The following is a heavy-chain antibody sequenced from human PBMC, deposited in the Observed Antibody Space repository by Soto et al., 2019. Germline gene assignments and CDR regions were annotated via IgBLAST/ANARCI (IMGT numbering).Heavy chain of an antibody. J-gene: IGHJ4*02. Sequence: GGSLRLSCSASGFIFSDYAVGWVRQAGGKGREWLSGIKYNGEIIESADSAEDRFFISRYNSTATLYLQITGLGPEDTAIYYCAKRASYGAKVTFFDSWGQGTPVTAPQ. CDR1: GFIFSDYA. V-gene: IGHV3-64D*08. CDR3: AKRASYGAKVTFFDS. D-gene: IGHD2-21*02. CDR2: IKYNGEII.